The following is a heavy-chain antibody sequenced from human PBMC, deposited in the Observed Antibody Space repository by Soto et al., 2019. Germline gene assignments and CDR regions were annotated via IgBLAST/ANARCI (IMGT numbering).Heavy chain of an antibody. CDR2: IYYSGST. CDR1: GGSIRSSSYY. CDR3: ARLARQDDAFEI. Sequence: QLQLQASGPGLVKPSETLSLTCTVSGGSIRSSSYYWGWIRQPPGKGLEWIGIIYYSGSTYYNPSLKSRVTISVDTSKNQFSLKLSSVAAADTGVYYCARLARQDDAFEIWGQGTMVAFSS. V-gene: IGHV4-39*01. D-gene: IGHD3-3*02. J-gene: IGHJ3*02.